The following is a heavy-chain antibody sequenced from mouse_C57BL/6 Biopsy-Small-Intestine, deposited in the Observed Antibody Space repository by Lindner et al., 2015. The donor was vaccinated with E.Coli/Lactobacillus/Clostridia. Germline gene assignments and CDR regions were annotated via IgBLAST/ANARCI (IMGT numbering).Heavy chain of an antibody. CDR3: ARRDGYDHDERWFAY. V-gene: IGHV1-58*01. CDR2: IYIGNGYT. CDR1: GYTFTSYA. Sequence: VQLQESGAELVRPGSSVKMSCKTSGYTFTSYAINWVKQRPGQGLEWIGYIYIGNGYTEYNEKFKGKATLTSDTSSSTAYMQLSSLTSEDSAIYFCARRDGYDHDERWFAYWGQGTLVTVSA. D-gene: IGHD2-4*01. J-gene: IGHJ3*01.